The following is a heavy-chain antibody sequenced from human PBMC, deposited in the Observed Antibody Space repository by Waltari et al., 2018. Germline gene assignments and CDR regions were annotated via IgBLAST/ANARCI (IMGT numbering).Heavy chain of an antibody. V-gene: IGHV3-7*03. CDR2: INQGGSDK. CDR3: ARTGDDY. CDR1: VFTFTRYW. J-gene: IGHJ4*02. Sequence: EVQLVESGGGLVQPGGSLRLSCAAPVFTFTRYWMSWVRQAPGKGLECVANINQGGSDKNYVDSVKGRFTISRDNAKNSLYLQMNSLRAEDTAVYYCARTGDDYWGQGTLVTVSS. D-gene: IGHD1-1*01.